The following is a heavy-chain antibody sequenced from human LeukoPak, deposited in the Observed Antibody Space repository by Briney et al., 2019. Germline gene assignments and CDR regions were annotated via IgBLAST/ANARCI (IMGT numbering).Heavy chain of an antibody. V-gene: IGHV4-61*02. J-gene: IGHJ5*02. Sequence: PSETLSLTCTVSGDSISSGSYYWNWIRQPAGKGLEWIGRIYASGSINYNPSLKSRVTISVDTSKNQFSLKLSSVTAADTAVYYCGRVEKYTSSGPTDPWGQGTLVTVSS. CDR3: GRVEKYTSSGPTDP. D-gene: IGHD6-25*01. CDR1: GDSISSGSYY. CDR2: IYASGSI.